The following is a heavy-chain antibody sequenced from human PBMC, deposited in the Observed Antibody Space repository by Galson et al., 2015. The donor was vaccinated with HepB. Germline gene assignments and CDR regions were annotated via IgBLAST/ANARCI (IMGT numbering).Heavy chain of an antibody. Sequence: SVTVSCKASGYTFTSYDINWVRQATGQGLEWMGWMNPNSSNTGYAQKFQGRVTMTRNTSISTAYMELSSLRSEDTAVYYCARGITVGVQANNWFDPWGQGTLVTVSS. D-gene: IGHD2-21*01. CDR1: GYTFTSYD. CDR3: ARGITVGVQANNWFDP. J-gene: IGHJ5*02. CDR2: MNPNSSNT. V-gene: IGHV1-8*01.